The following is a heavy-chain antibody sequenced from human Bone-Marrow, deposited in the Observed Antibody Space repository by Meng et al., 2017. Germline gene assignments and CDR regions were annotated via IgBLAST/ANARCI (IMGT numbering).Heavy chain of an antibody. Sequence: QGLLLLCASGLLNPWRHLYLRSAFDGRSFSGYYWSGPRKPTGKGLVCIGEINHSGSTNYTPSLKSRANISVDASKNQFFLKLSYVTAADTAVYYCVRAPTSGQWLARKFDYWGQGTLVTVSS. V-gene: IGHV4-34*02. CDR1: GRSFSGYY. CDR2: INHSGST. J-gene: IGHJ4*02. CDR3: VRAPTSGQWLARKFDY. D-gene: IGHD6-19*01.